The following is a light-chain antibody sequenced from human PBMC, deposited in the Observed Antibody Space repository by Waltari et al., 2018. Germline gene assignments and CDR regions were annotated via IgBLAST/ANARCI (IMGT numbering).Light chain of an antibody. CDR1: QSVSSY. CDR2: DAS. CDR3: QQYDTMPHT. J-gene: IGKJ2*01. Sequence: EIVLTQSPATLSLSPGERATLSCRASQSVSSYLAWYQQKPGQAPRLLIYDASNRATGIPARFSGSGSGTDFTLIISSVAPEDFAVFYCQQYDTMPHTFGQGTKLEIK. V-gene: IGKV3-11*01.